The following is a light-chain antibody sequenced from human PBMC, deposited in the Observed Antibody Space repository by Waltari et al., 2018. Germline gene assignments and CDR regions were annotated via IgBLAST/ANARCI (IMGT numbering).Light chain of an antibody. CDR1: ALPKQY. CDR2: KDS. CDR3: QSADSSGTYLYV. J-gene: IGLJ1*01. Sequence: SYELTQPPSVSVSPGQTARITCSGDALPKQYAYWYQQKPGQAPVLVIYKDSERPSGMPERFPGYSSGTTGSLTISGVQAEDEADYYCQSADSSGTYLYVFGTGTKVTVL. V-gene: IGLV3-25*03.